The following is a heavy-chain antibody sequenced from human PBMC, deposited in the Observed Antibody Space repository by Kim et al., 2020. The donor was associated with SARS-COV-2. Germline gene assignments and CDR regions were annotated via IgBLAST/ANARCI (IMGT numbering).Heavy chain of an antibody. D-gene: IGHD3-10*01. J-gene: IGHJ4*02. CDR3: ARTGLTPAGSLGYFDY. Sequence: FQGRVTVTRDTSTSTLYMELSSCRSEDTAMYYCARTGLTPAGSLGYFDYWGQGTLVTVSS. V-gene: IGHV1-46*01.